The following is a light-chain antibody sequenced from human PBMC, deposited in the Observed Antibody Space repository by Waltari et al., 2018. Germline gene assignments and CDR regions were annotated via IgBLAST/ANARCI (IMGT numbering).Light chain of an antibody. CDR2: EGS. Sequence: QSALTQPASVSGSPGQSITIYCTGTSSDVGSYNLVSWYQQHPGKAPQLMIYEGSKRPSGISNRFSASKSGNTASLTISGLQAEDEADYYCCSYAGGRNVIFGGGTKLTVL. CDR1: SSDVGSYNL. CDR3: CSYAGGRNVI. J-gene: IGLJ2*01. V-gene: IGLV2-23*01.